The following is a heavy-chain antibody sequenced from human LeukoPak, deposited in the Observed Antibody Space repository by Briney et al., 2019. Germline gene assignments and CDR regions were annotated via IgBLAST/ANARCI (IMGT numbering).Heavy chain of an antibody. CDR3: ARALGYCSGGSCTRGCNWFDP. D-gene: IGHD2-15*01. J-gene: IGHJ5*02. CDR2: IYYGGST. V-gene: IGHV4-39*01. CDR1: GVSISSSDYY. Sequence: TSETLSLTCTVSGVSISSSDYYWGWIRQPPGKGLEWIGSIYYGGSTYYNPSLKSRVTISVDTSMNQFSLKLSFVTTADTAVYYCARALGYCSGGSCTRGCNWFDPWGQGTLVTVPS.